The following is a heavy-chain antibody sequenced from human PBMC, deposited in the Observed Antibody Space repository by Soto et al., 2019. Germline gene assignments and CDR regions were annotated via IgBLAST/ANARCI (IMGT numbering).Heavy chain of an antibody. D-gene: IGHD3-10*01. Sequence: EVQLVESGGGLVQPGGSLRLSCTASGFAVRHNYMTWVRQAPGKGLEWVSLIYSGGDTAYADSVKGRFTISRHTSQNTLYLQMNSLRAEDTAVYYWARKTEYMPSGGDVWGKGTAVSVSS. V-gene: IGHV3-53*04. CDR3: ARKTEYMPSGGDV. CDR2: IYSGGDT. CDR1: GFAVRHNY. J-gene: IGHJ6*04.